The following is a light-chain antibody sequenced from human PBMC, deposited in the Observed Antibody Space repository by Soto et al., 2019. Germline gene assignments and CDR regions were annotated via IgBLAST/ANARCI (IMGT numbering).Light chain of an antibody. Sequence: EIVMTQSPATLSVSPGDRATLSCRASQGVDNDLAWYQQKPGQPPRLLIYDASTRATGIPARFSGSQSGTEFTLTISSLLSEDFAVYSCQQYNNWPLTFGGGTKVDIK. V-gene: IGKV3D-15*01. J-gene: IGKJ4*01. CDR2: DAS. CDR3: QQYNNWPLT. CDR1: QGVDND.